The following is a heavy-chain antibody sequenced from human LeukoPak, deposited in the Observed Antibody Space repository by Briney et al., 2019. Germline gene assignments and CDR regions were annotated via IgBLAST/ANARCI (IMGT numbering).Heavy chain of an antibody. CDR3: ARVRYYFDY. CDR2: INHSGST. Sequence: SETLSLTCAVSGGSFSGYYWSWIRQPPGKGLEWIGEINHSGSTNYNPSLKSRVTISVDTSKNQFSLKLSSVTAADTAVYYCARVRYYFDYWGQGTLVTVSS. J-gene: IGHJ4*02. V-gene: IGHV4-34*01. CDR1: GGSFSGYY.